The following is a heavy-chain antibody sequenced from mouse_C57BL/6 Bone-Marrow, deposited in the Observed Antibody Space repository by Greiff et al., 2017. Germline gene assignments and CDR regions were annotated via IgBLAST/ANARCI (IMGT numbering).Heavy chain of an antibody. CDR2: INPGSGGT. CDR1: GYAFTNYL. CDR3: ARGWLLPRGDFDY. V-gene: IGHV1-54*01. Sequence: QVQLQQSGAELVRPGTSVKVSCKASGYAFTNYLIEWVKQRPGQGLEWIGVINPGSGGTNYNEKFKGKATLTADKSSSTAYMQLSSLTSEDSAVYFCARGWLLPRGDFDYWGQGTTLTVSS. D-gene: IGHD2-3*01. J-gene: IGHJ2*01.